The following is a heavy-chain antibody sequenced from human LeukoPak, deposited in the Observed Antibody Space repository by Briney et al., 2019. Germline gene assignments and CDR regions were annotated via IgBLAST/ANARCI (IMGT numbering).Heavy chain of an antibody. D-gene: IGHD2-15*01. J-gene: IGHJ6*03. Sequence: ASVKVSCKASGYTFTGYYMHWVRQAPGQGLEWMGWINPNSGGTNYAQKFQGRVTMTRDTSISTAYMELSRLRSDDTAMYYCARASYCSGGSCYKFRYYYYMDVWGKGTTVTVSS. CDR2: INPNSGGT. CDR1: GYTFTGYY. CDR3: ARASYCSGGSCYKFRYYYYMDV. V-gene: IGHV1-2*02.